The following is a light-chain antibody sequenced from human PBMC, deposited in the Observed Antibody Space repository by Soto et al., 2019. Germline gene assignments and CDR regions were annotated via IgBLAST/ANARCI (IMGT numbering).Light chain of an antibody. V-gene: IGKV3-15*01. Sequence: EVVMTQSPATLSVSPGERATLSCRASQNLSRNLAWYQQQPGQAPRLLIYGASTRDTGIPARFSGSGSGTDFTLTISSLQAEYFAVYYCQRYDKWPHTFGQGTKLEIK. CDR3: QRYDKWPHT. CDR2: GAS. J-gene: IGKJ2*01. CDR1: QNLSRN.